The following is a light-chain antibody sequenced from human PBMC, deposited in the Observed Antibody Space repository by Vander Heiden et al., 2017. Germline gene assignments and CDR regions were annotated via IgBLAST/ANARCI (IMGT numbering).Light chain of an antibody. CDR2: DVS. V-gene: IGLV2-11*01. CDR1: SRDVGGYNY. J-gene: IGLJ2*01. CDR3: CSFAGSYTLV. Sequence: QSALTQPRSVSGSPAQSVTISCTGTSRDVGGYNYVSWYQQRPGKAPKLMIYDVSKRPSGVPDRFSGSKSGSTASLTISGLQAEDEADYYCCSFAGSYTLVFGGGTKLTVL.